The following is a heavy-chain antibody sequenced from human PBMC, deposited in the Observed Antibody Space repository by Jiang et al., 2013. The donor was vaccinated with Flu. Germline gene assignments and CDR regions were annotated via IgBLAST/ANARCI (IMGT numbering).Heavy chain of an antibody. D-gene: IGHD3-22*01. J-gene: IGHJ3*02. CDR3: ARDHDSGDAFDI. CDR2: ISYDGSNK. V-gene: IGHV3-30*01. Sequence: EWVAVISYDGSNKYYADSVKGRFTISRDNSKNTLYLQMNSLRAEDTAVYYCARDHDSGDAFDIWGQGTMVTVSS.